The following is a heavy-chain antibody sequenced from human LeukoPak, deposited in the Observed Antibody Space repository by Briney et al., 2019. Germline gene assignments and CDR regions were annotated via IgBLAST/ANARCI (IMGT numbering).Heavy chain of an antibody. Sequence: GGSLRLSCAASGFTFSSYGMHWVRQAPGKGLEWVAVISYDGSNKYYADSVKGRFTISRDNSKNTLYLQMNSLRAEDTAVYYCARDTYSGSHSHYYYGMDVWGQGTTVTVSS. D-gene: IGHD1-26*01. J-gene: IGHJ6*02. CDR2: ISYDGSNK. V-gene: IGHV3-30*03. CDR3: ARDTYSGSHSHYYYGMDV. CDR1: GFTFSSYG.